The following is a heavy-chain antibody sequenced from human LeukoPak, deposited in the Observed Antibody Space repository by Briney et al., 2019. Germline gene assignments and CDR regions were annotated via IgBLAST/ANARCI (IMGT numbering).Heavy chain of an antibody. V-gene: IGHV3-23*01. Sequence: SGGSLRLSCAASGFTFSSYAMSWVRQAPGKGLEWVSAISGSGGSTYYADSVKGRFTISRDNSKNTLYLQMNSLRAEDTAVYYCAKGPDIVVVTAILYYFDYWGQGTLVTVSS. J-gene: IGHJ4*02. CDR3: AKGPDIVVVTAILYYFDY. CDR1: GFTFSSYA. CDR2: ISGSGGST. D-gene: IGHD2-21*02.